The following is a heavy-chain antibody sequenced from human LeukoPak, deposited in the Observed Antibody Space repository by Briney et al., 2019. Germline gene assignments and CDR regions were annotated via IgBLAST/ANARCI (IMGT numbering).Heavy chain of an antibody. CDR2: VDPEDGET. Sequence: ASVKVSCKVSGYSFTDYYMHWVQQAPGKGLEWMGLVDPEDGETIYAEKFQGRVTITADTSTDTAYMELSSLRSEDTAVYYCATDPSIADKYNWFDPWGQGTLVTVST. D-gene: IGHD6-6*01. V-gene: IGHV1-69-2*01. CDR1: GYSFTDYY. J-gene: IGHJ5*02. CDR3: ATDPSIADKYNWFDP.